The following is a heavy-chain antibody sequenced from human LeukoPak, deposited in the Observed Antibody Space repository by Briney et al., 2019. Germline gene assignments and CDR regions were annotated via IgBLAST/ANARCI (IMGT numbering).Heavy chain of an antibody. D-gene: IGHD5-24*01. J-gene: IGHJ4*02. V-gene: IGHV3-64*01. CDR3: ARGGDGYTLRY. Sequence: PGGSLRLSCAAWGFILSSYPMHGVRQAPGKGGEDVSVIGSNGDGIYYANSGKGRFTIYRDNKKNTLYLQMGSLRTEDMAVYYCARGGDGYTLRYWSQGALVTVSS. CDR2: IGSNGDGI. CDR1: GFILSSYP.